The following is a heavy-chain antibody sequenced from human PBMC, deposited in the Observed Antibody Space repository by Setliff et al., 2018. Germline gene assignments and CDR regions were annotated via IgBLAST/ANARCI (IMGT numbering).Heavy chain of an antibody. D-gene: IGHD6-19*01. V-gene: IGHV4-38-2*01. CDR3: ATSGFCSAGSCYSFDD. CDR2: ISPGGST. CDR1: GYSISSDHY. Sequence: PSETLSLTCAVSGYSISSDHYWGWIRQPPGKGLEWIGEISPGGSTIYNPSLRSRVTMSVDTAKNRFSLNLTSVTAADTAVYYCATSGFCSAGSCYSFDDWGQGALVTVSS. J-gene: IGHJ4*02.